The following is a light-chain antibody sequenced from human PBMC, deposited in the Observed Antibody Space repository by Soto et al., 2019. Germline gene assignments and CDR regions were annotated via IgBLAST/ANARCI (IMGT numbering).Light chain of an antibody. J-gene: IGLJ3*02. V-gene: IGLV1-40*01. CDR1: SSNIGAGYD. CDR2: GNN. CDR3: QSYDSSLSPWV. Sequence: QSVLTQPPSVSGAPGQRVTISCTGSSSNIGAGYDVHWYQQLPGTAPRLLISGNNNRPSGVPDRFSGSKSGTSASLAITGLQSGDEADYYCQSYDSSLSPWVFGGGTKLTVL.